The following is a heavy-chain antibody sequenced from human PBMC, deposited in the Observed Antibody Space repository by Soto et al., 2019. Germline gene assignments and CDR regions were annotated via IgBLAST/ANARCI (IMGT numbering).Heavy chain of an antibody. V-gene: IGHV1-18*01. J-gene: IGHJ4*02. Sequence: QVQLVQSGAEVKKPGASVKVSCKASGYTFISYGITWVRQAPGQGLEWRGWISGYNGDTKYAPRLQDRVNMTTDTSTSTAYLELRSLKSDDTAVYYCARGPLTIDYWGQGTLVTVSS. CDR3: ARGPLTIDY. CDR1: GYTFISYG. CDR2: ISGYNGDT.